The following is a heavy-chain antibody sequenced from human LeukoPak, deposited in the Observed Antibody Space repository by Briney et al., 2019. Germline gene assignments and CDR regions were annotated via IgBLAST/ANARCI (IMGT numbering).Heavy chain of an antibody. Sequence: GGYLSLSWAASGFTFSLYAMSWARQAPAKGLEWVSSISDSGETTYYTDSVKGRFTVSSDKIKNTVDLQMSSLRAEDTAVYYCAIGDGGLMGLWSRAFEYWGQGTLVTVSS. J-gene: IGHJ4*02. V-gene: IGHV3-23*01. CDR3: AIGDGGLMGLWSRAFEY. D-gene: IGHD3-16*01. CDR2: ISDSGETT. CDR1: GFTFSLYA.